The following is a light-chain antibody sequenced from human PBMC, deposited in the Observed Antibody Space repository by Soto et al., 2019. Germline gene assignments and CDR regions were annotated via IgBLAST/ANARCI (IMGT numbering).Light chain of an antibody. V-gene: IGLV1-40*01. J-gene: IGLJ2*01. Sequence: QSVLTQPPSVSGAPGQWITISCTGSSTNIGAGYDVYWYQQLPGTAPKLLIYGDSNRPSGVPDRFSGSKSGTSASLAITGLQAEDEADYYCQSYDSSLSALFGGGTKLTVL. CDR3: QSYDSSLSAL. CDR2: GDS. CDR1: STNIGAGYD.